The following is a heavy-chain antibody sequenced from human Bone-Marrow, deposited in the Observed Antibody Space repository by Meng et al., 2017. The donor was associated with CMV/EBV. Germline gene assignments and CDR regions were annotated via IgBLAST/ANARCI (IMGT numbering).Heavy chain of an antibody. CDR1: GGSFSGYY. D-gene: IGHD2-2*01. CDR3: ARGDCSSTSCYPYYGMDV. CDR2: INHRGGT. Sequence: SETLSLTCVVYGGSFSGYYWSWIRQPPGKGLEWIGEINHRGGTNYNPSLKSRVTISVDTSKNQFSLKLSSVTAADTAVYYCARGDCSSTSCYPYYGMDVWGQGTTVTVSS. J-gene: IGHJ6*02. V-gene: IGHV4-34*01.